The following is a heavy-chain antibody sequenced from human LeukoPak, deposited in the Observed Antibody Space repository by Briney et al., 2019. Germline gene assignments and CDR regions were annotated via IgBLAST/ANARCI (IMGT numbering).Heavy chain of an antibody. Sequence: SGTLSLTCDVSDTSISNNWWSWVRQSPGKGLEWIGEIFHRGIPNYNPSLKSRVTMSIDTSKNQLSLNVNSVTAADTAVYYCARLQQQLVRAYYWGQGTLVTVSS. CDR3: ARLQQQLVRAYY. CDR2: IFHRGIP. J-gene: IGHJ4*02. D-gene: IGHD6-13*01. CDR1: DTSISNNW. V-gene: IGHV4-4*02.